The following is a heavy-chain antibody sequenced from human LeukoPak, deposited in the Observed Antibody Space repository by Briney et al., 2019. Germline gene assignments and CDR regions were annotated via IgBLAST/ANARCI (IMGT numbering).Heavy chain of an antibody. CDR2: IGGIGGST. Sequence: GVSLRLSCAASGFTFSSHAMSWVRQAPGKGLEWVSAIGGIGGSTYYADSVKGRFTISRDNSKNTLYLQMNSLRAEDTGLYFCARDPGVVAMHYLDYWGQGTLVTVSS. CDR1: GFTFSSHA. D-gene: IGHD3-3*01. V-gene: IGHV3-23*01. CDR3: ARDPGVVAMHYLDY. J-gene: IGHJ4*02.